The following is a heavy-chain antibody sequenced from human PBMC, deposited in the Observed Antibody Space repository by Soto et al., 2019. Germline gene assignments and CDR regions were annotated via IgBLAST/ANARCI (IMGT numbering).Heavy chain of an antibody. CDR1: GYTFTSYA. V-gene: IGHV1-3*05. D-gene: IGHD6-19*01. Sequence: QVQLVQSGAEEKKPGASVKVSCKASGYTFTSYAMHWVRQAPGQRLEWMGWINAGNGNTKYSQKFKGRVTITRDTSTRTDYMELSSLRSEDTAVYYCARAGGWYVPDYWGQGTLVTVSS. CDR3: ARAGGWYVPDY. J-gene: IGHJ4*02. CDR2: INAGNGNT.